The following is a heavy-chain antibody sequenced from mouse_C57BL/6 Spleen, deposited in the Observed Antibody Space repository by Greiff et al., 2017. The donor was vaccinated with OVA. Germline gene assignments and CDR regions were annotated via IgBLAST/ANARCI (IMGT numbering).Heavy chain of an antibody. CDR2: FHPYNDDT. Sequence: VKVVESGAELVKPGASVKMSCKASGYTFTTYPIEWMKQNHGKSLEWIGNFHPYNDDTKYNEKFKGKATLTVEKSSSTVYLELSRLTSDDSAVYYCATHYYGSSPFAYWGQGTLVTVSA. V-gene: IGHV1-47*01. D-gene: IGHD1-1*01. CDR1: GYTFTTYP. J-gene: IGHJ3*01. CDR3: ATHYYGSSPFAY.